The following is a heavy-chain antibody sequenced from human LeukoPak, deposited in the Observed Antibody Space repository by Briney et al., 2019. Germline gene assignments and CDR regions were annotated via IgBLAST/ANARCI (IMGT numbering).Heavy chain of an antibody. J-gene: IGHJ4*02. Sequence: PGRSLRLSCAASGFTFSNYGMHWVRQAPGKGLEWVAVISYDGSNKFYADSVKGRFTISRDNSENTLYLQMISLRPEDTAVYQCAKDGPYRDGHKNDYFDYWGQGTLVTVSS. V-gene: IGHV3-30*18. CDR1: GFTFSNYG. CDR3: AKDGPYRDGHKNDYFDY. D-gene: IGHD5-24*01. CDR2: ISYDGSNK.